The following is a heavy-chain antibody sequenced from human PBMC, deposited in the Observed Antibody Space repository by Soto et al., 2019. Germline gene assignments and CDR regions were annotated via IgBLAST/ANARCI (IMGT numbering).Heavy chain of an antibody. V-gene: IGHV4-39*01. Sequence: PSETLSLTCTVSGGSISSGDYYWGWIRQPPGKGLEWIGSIYYSGSTYYNPSLKSRVTISVDTSKNQFSLKLSSVTAADTAVYYCARRGPPVYYDILTGYYGSFDYWGQGTLVTVSS. CDR1: GGSISSGDYY. J-gene: IGHJ4*02. D-gene: IGHD3-9*01. CDR3: ARRGPPVYYDILTGYYGSFDY. CDR2: IYYSGST.